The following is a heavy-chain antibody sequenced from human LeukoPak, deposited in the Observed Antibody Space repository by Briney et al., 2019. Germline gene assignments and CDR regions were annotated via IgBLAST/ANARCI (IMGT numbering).Heavy chain of an antibody. J-gene: IGHJ6*03. D-gene: IGHD1-7*01. CDR2: IYYSGST. CDR1: GGSISSGDYY. Sequence: KTSQTLSLTCTVSGGSISSGDYYWSWIRQPPGKGLEWIGYIYYSGSTNYNPSLKSRVTISVDTSKNQCSLKLSSVTAADTAVYYCARRELGLRGRYYYYYMDVWGKGTTVTVSS. CDR3: ARRELGLRGRYYYYYMDV. V-gene: IGHV4-61*08.